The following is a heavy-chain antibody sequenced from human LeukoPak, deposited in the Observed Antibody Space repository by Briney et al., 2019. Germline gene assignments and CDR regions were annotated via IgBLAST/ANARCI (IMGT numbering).Heavy chain of an antibody. Sequence: GGSLRLSCAASGFTFSSYAMHWGRQAPGKGLEWVAVISYDGSNKYYAASVKGRFTISRDNSKNALYLQMNSLRAEDTAVYYCARDGSGYYFDYWGQGTLVTVSS. CDR2: ISYDGSNK. CDR1: GFTFSSYA. J-gene: IGHJ4*02. D-gene: IGHD1-26*01. CDR3: ARDGSGYYFDY. V-gene: IGHV3-30-3*01.